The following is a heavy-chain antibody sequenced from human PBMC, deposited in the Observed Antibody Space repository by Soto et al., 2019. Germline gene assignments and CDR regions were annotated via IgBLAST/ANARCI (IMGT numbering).Heavy chain of an antibody. D-gene: IGHD3-3*01. V-gene: IGHV4-34*01. CDR3: ARCSPPPRIRFFGVVPPLRMDV. CDR1: GGSFSGYY. CDR2: INHSGST. Sequence: SETLSLTCAVYGGSFSGYYWSWIRQPPGKGLEWIGEINHSGSTNYNPSLKSRVTISVDTSKNQFSLKLSSATAADTAVYYCARCSPPPRIRFFGVVPPLRMDVWGEGTTVTVS. J-gene: IGHJ6*03.